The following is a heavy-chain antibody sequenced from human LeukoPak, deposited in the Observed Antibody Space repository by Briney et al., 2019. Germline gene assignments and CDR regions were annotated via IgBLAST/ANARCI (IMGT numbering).Heavy chain of an antibody. J-gene: IGHJ4*02. Sequence: PGRSLRLSCAASGFTFSSYGMHWVRQAPGKGLEGVAVISYDGSNKYYADSVKGRFTISRDNSKNTLYLQMNSLRAEDTAVYYCAKTYSSSWSIFDYWGQGTLVTVSS. V-gene: IGHV3-30*18. CDR3: AKTYSSSWSIFDY. CDR2: ISYDGSNK. D-gene: IGHD6-13*01. CDR1: GFTFSSYG.